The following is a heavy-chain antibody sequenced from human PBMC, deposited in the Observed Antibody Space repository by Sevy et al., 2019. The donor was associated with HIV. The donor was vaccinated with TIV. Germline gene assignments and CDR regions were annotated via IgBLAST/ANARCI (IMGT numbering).Heavy chain of an antibody. CDR1: GFTFSSYA. V-gene: IGHV3-23*01. D-gene: IGHD2-21*01. CDR3: AKGRVAIDYYYYGMDV. J-gene: IGHJ6*02. CDR2: ISGSGGST. Sequence: GGSLRLSCAASGFTFSSYAMSWVRQAPGKGLEWVSAISGSGGSTYYADSVKGRFTISRDNSKNTLYLQMNSLRAEDTAVYYCAKGRVAIDYYYYGMDVWGQGTTVTVSS.